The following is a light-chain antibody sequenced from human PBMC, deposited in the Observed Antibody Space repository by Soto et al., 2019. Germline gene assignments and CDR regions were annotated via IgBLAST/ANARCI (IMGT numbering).Light chain of an antibody. CDR3: QQYNSDST. CDR1: QSISIW. J-gene: IGKJ1*01. Sequence: IQMTQSPSTLSASVGDRVTITYRASQSISIWLAWYQQKPGKAPKLLIYKASSLESEVPSRFSGSGSGTEFTLTINSLQPDDSATYYCQQYNSDSTFGQGTKVEIK. V-gene: IGKV1-5*03. CDR2: KAS.